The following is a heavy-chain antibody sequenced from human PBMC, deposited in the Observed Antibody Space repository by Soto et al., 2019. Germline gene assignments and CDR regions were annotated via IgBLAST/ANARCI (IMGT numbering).Heavy chain of an antibody. CDR1: GFTFSDYY. D-gene: IGHD6-13*01. CDR2: ISSSGSTI. CDR3: ARDRLGSSWSVFSWFDP. J-gene: IGHJ5*02. V-gene: IGHV3-11*01. Sequence: SLRLSCAASGFTFSDYYMSWIRQAPGKGLEWVSYISSSGSTIYYADSVKGRFTISRDNAKNSLFLQMNSLGAEDTPVYYCARDRLGSSWSVFSWFDPWGQGTLVTVSS.